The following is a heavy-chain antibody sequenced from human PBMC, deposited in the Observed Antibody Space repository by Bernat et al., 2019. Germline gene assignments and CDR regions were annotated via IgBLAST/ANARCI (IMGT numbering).Heavy chain of an antibody. D-gene: IGHD2-15*01. V-gene: IGHV3-15*02. CDR1: GFTFSNAW. CDR3: STDPWYGY. Sequence: EVQLVESGGALVKPGGSLRVSCAASGFTFSNAWMTWVHQPPGKGLEWVGRIKSKPDGGTTDYGAPVEGRFTISRDDSKNTLYLQMNSLQTEDTGVYYCSTDPWYGYWGQGTLVTVSS. CDR2: IKSKPDGGTT. J-gene: IGHJ4*02.